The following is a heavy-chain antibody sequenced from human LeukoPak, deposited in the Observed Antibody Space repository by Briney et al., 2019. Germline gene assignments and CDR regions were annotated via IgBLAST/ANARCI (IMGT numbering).Heavy chain of an antibody. D-gene: IGHD7-27*01. CDR3: ARTMWGFDY. CDR1: GFTFSNYD. CDR2: ISYDGTNK. J-gene: IGHJ4*02. V-gene: IGHV3-30*03. Sequence: GGSLRLSCAASGFTFSNYDMHWVRQAPGKGLEWVAVISYDGTNKYYADSVKGRFTISRDDAKRSLFLQMNSLRVEDTAVYYCARTMWGFDYWGQGTLVTVSS.